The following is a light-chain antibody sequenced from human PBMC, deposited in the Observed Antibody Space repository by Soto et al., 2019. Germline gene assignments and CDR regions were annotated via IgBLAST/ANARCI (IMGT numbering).Light chain of an antibody. Sequence: EIVLTQSPGTLSLSPGERATLSCRASQSVSNNYLAWYQQKPGQAPRLLIYGASNRATGIPARFSGSGSGTDFTLTISSLEPEDFAVYYCQQRSNWRLTFGGGTKVDI. CDR2: GAS. V-gene: IGKV3-11*01. CDR3: QQRSNWRLT. J-gene: IGKJ4*01. CDR1: QSVSNNY.